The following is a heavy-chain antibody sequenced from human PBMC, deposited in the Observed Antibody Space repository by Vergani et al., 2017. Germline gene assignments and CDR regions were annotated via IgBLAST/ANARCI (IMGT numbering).Heavy chain of an antibody. CDR1: GGTFSSYA. V-gene: IGHV1-69*01. D-gene: IGHD2-2*01. J-gene: IGHJ6*03. CDR3: ARNPRVRILGGYCSSTSCYDYYYMDV. CDR2: IIPIFGTA. Sequence: QVQLVQSGAEVKKPGSSVKVSCKASGGTFSSYAISWVRQAPGQGLEWMGGIIPIFGTANYAQKFQGRVTITADESTSTAYMELSSLRSEDTAVYYCARNPRVRILGGYCSSTSCYDYYYMDVWGKGTTVTVSS.